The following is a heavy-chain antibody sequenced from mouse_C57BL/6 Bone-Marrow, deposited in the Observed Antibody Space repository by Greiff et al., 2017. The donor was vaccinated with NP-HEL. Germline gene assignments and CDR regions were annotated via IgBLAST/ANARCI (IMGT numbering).Heavy chain of an antibody. J-gene: IGHJ3*01. V-gene: IGHV5-17*01. Sequence: EVKLVESGGGLVKPGGSLKLSCAASGFTFSDYGMHWVRQAPEKGLEWVAYISSGSSTIYYADTVKGRFTISRDNAKNTLFLQMTSLRSEDTAMYYCARPNYSNYSWFAYWGQGTLVTVSA. CDR3: ARPNYSNYSWFAY. D-gene: IGHD2-5*01. CDR2: ISSGSSTI. CDR1: GFTFSDYG.